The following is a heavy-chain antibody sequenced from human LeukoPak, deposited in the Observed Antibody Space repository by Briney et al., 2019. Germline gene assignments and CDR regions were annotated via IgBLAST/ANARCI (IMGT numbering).Heavy chain of an antibody. J-gene: IGHJ5*02. D-gene: IGHD3-10*01. V-gene: IGHV3-23*01. Sequence: GGSLRLSCAASGFTFSTYWMSWVRQAPGKGLEWVSAISGSGGSTYYADSVKGRFTISRDNSKNTLYLQMNSLRAEDTAVYYCAKDGGYYGSGNPLPRWFDPWGQGTLVTVSS. CDR3: AKDGGYYGSGNPLPRWFDP. CDR1: GFTFSTYW. CDR2: ISGSGGST.